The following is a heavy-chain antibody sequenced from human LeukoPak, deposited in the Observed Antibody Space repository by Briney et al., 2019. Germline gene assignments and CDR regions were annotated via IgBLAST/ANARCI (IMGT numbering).Heavy chain of an antibody. CDR2: IWFDGSRQ. J-gene: IGHJ6*03. Sequence: GESLRLSCAASKFTFNNYAMHWVRQTPGKGLEWVAVIWFDGSRQYYADSVKGRFTISRGNSKNTLFLQMNNLRAGDTAIYYCAKAPPDPYHYYMDVWGKGTPVTVS. V-gene: IGHV3-33*06. CDR3: AKAPPDPYHYYMDV. CDR1: KFTFNNYA.